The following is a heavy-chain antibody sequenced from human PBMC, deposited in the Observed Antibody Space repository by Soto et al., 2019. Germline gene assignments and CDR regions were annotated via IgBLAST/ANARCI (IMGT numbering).Heavy chain of an antibody. Sequence: GGCLRLSCAASGFTFSSYAMSWVRQAPGKGLEWVAGISGSGISTHYADSVKGRFTISRDNSKNTLYLQMNSLRAEDTAVYYCAKEVGYSSCYDYFDYWGQGTLVTVSS. CDR3: AKEVGYSSCYDYFDY. CDR1: GFTFSSYA. J-gene: IGHJ4*02. CDR2: ISGSGIST. D-gene: IGHD6-19*01. V-gene: IGHV3-23*01.